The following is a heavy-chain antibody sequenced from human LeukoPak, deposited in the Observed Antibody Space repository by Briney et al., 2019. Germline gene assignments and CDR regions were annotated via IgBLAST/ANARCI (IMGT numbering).Heavy chain of an antibody. Sequence: ASVKVSCKASGYTFTAYYMHWVRQAPGQGLEWMGWINPNSGGTNYAQKFQGRVTMTRDTSTSTVYMELSSLRSEDTAVYYCARDIARYCGGDCYVDYWGQGTLVTVSS. CDR2: INPNSGGT. D-gene: IGHD2-21*02. CDR3: ARDIARYCGGDCYVDY. CDR1: GYTFTAYY. V-gene: IGHV1-2*02. J-gene: IGHJ4*02.